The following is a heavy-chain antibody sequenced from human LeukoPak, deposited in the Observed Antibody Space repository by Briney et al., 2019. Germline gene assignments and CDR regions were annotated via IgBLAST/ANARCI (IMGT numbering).Heavy chain of an antibody. CDR3: VGLLWFGGYYYGMDV. J-gene: IGHJ6*02. CDR1: GFTFSYYT. Sequence: PGGSLRLSCAASGFTFSYYTMNWVRQAPGQGLEWVSSITSSSYIYYADSLKGRFTISRDNAQNSLYLQMNSLRAEDTAVYYCVGLLWFGGYYYGMDVWGQGTTVTVSS. V-gene: IGHV3-69-1*02. CDR2: ITSSSYI. D-gene: IGHD3-10*01.